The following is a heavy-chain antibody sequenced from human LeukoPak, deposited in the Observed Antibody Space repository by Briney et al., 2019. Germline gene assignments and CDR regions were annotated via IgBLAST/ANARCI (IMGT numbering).Heavy chain of an antibody. CDR1: GFTFNNYW. V-gene: IGHV3-74*01. D-gene: IGHD4-17*01. Sequence: GGSLRLSCAASGFTFNNYWIHWVRQTPGKGLLWISAISTDGSRTRYADSVKGRITISRDNAKNTVYLQMNNLRGEDTALYYCTRDRTTVTLFDYWGQGTLVTVSS. CDR2: ISTDGSRT. J-gene: IGHJ4*02. CDR3: TRDRTTVTLFDY.